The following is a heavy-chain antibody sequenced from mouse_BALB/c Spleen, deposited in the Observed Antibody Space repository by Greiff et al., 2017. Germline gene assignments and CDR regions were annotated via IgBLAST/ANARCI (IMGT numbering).Heavy chain of an antibody. Sequence: DVKLVESGGGLVQPGGSRKLSCAASGFTFSSFGMHWVRQAPEKGLEWVAYISSGSSTIYYADTVKGRFTISRDNPKNTLFLQMTSLRSEDTAMYYCARSAYYYGSVEYFDVWGAGTTVTVSS. V-gene: IGHV5-17*02. D-gene: IGHD1-1*01. CDR3: ARSAYYYGSVEYFDV. CDR2: ISSGSSTI. CDR1: GFTFSSFG. J-gene: IGHJ1*01.